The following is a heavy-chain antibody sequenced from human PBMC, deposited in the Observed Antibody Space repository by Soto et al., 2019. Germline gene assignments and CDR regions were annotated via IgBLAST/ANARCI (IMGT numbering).Heavy chain of an antibody. CDR3: VRGSDDYREPDD. CDR1: GFTFSSYS. CDR2: ISSSSSSYI. Sequence: GWSLRLSCAASGFTFSSYSMNWVRQAPGKGLEWVSSISSSSSSYIYYADSVKGRFTISRDNAKNSLYLQMNSLRAEATAVYYCVRGSDDYREPDDWGEGTLVTVSS. V-gene: IGHV3-21*01. J-gene: IGHJ4*02. D-gene: IGHD5-12*01.